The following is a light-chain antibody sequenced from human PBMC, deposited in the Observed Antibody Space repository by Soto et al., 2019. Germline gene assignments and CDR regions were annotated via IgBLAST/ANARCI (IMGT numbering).Light chain of an antibody. CDR2: WAS. Sequence: DIVMTQAPDSLAVSLGERATINCKSRQSVLYSSNNKKYLDWYQQKPGQPPKLLIYWASTRESGVPDRFSGSGSGTDFTLTISSLQAEDVAVYYCQQYYSTPYTFGQGTKLEIK. J-gene: IGKJ2*01. CDR3: QQYYSTPYT. CDR1: QSVLYSSNNKKY. V-gene: IGKV4-1*01.